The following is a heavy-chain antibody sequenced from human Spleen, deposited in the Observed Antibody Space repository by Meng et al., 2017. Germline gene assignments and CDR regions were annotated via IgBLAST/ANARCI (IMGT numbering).Heavy chain of an antibody. CDR3: ARDSLRGAIFGVDWFDP. Sequence: ASVKVSCKPSVYTFTAYWLHWVRQARGEGREWMGRINPNSGSTNYAQKLQGRVTRTRDTSISTAYMELSRLRSDDTAVYYCARDSLRGAIFGVDWFDPWGQGTLVTVSS. D-gene: IGHD3-3*01. J-gene: IGHJ5*02. CDR1: VYTFTAYW. CDR2: INPNSGST. V-gene: IGHV1-2*06.